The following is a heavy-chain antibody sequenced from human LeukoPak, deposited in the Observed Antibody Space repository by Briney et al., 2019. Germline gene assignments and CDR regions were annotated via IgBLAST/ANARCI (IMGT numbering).Heavy chain of an antibody. CDR1: GGSFSAYY. CDR2: IYYSGST. Sequence: SETLSLTCAVYGGSFSAYYWGWIRQPPGKGLEWIGSIYYSGSTYYNPSLKSRVTISVDTSKNQFSLKLSSVTAADSAVYYCARDGNYYGSGSYYTFGYWGQGTLVTVSS. J-gene: IGHJ4*02. D-gene: IGHD3-10*01. CDR3: ARDGNYYGSGSYYTFGY. V-gene: IGHV4-34*01.